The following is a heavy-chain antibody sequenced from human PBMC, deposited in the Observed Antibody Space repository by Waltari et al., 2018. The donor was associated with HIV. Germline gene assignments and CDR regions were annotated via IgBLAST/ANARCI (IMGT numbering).Heavy chain of an antibody. CDR3: ARDGNYYGMDV. J-gene: IGHJ6*02. CDR2: SIPILGIA. Sequence: QVQLVQSGAEVKKPGSSVKVSCKASGGTFSSYTISWVRQAPGQGLEWMGRSIPILGIANYAQKFQGRVTITADKSTSTAYMELSSLRSEDTAVYYCARDGNYYGMDVWGQGTTVTVSS. V-gene: IGHV1-69*08. CDR1: GGTFSSYT.